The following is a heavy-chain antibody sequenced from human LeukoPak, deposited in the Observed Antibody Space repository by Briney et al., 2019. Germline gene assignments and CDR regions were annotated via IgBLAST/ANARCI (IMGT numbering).Heavy chain of an antibody. V-gene: IGHV1-18*01. Sequence: ASVKVSCKASGYTLTSYDISWVRQAPGQGLEWMGWISAYNGNTNYAQKLQGRVTMTTDTSTSTAYMELRSLRSDDTAVYYCARDLLQYQLLSENWFDPWGQGTLVTVSS. J-gene: IGHJ5*02. CDR1: GYTLTSYD. CDR2: ISAYNGNT. D-gene: IGHD2-2*01. CDR3: ARDLLQYQLLSENWFDP.